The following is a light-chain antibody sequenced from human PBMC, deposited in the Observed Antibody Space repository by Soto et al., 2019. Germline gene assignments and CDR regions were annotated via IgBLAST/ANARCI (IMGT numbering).Light chain of an antibody. V-gene: IGLV2-14*01. CDR3: SSYTSSITLV. CDR2: DVN. Sequence: QSALTQPASVSASPGQSITISCTGTSSDVGGYNYVSWYQQHPGKAPKLMIYDVNNRPSGVSNRFSGSKSGNTASLTISGLQAEDEGDYYCSSYTSSITLVFGGGTKLTVL. J-gene: IGLJ2*01. CDR1: SSDVGGYNY.